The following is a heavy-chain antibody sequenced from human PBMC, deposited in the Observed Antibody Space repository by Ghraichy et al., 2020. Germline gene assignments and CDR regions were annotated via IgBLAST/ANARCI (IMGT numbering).Heavy chain of an antibody. Sequence: GGSLRLSCAASGFTFSNYAMSWVRQAPGKGLEWVSSISASGGGASYADSVKGRFTISRDNSKSTLYLQMNSLRVDDTAVYYCTRREGYSSAWFDDYWGQGTLVTVSS. CDR2: ISASGGGA. CDR3: TRREGYSSAWFDDY. CDR1: GFTFSNYA. D-gene: IGHD6-19*01. V-gene: IGHV3-23*01. J-gene: IGHJ4*02.